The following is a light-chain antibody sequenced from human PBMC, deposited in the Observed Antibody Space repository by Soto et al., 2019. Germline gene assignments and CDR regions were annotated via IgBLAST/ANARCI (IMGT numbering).Light chain of an antibody. CDR1: PSNIGKNF. CDR2: ESD. J-gene: IGLJ2*01. V-gene: IGLV1-51*02. Sequence: QSVLTQPPSVSAAPGQKVTISCSGSPSNIGKNFVSWYQQLPGTAPKLIIYESDKRPSGIPDRFSGSESGTSATLAITGLQTGDEADYYCVSWDSRLITVVFGGGTKLTVL. CDR3: VSWDSRLITVV.